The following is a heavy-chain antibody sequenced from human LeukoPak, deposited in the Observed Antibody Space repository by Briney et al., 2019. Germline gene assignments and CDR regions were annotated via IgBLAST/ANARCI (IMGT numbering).Heavy chain of an antibody. CDR1: GGSISSYY. J-gene: IGHJ5*02. Sequence: PSETLSLTCTVSGGSISSYYWSWIRQSPGKGLEWIGYIYYSGSTNFNPSLKSRVTISVDTSKNQFSLKLSSVTAADTAAYYCARASSGWYNWFDPWGQGTLVTVSS. D-gene: IGHD6-19*01. CDR2: IYYSGST. V-gene: IGHV4-59*01. CDR3: ARASSGWYNWFDP.